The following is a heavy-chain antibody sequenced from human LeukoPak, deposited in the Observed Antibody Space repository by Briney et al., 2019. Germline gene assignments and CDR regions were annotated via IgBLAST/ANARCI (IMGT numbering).Heavy chain of an antibody. CDR3: ARAPYCSSTSCYFYYIYYMDV. CDR1: GYSISSGNY. D-gene: IGHD2-2*01. CDR2: IYHSRST. V-gene: IGHV4-38-2*02. J-gene: IGHJ6*03. Sequence: PSETLSLTCTVSGYSISSGNYWGWIRQPPGKGLEWTGSIYHSRSTYYNPSFKSRVTISVDSAKNQFSLTLSSLTAADTAVYYCARAPYCSSTSCYFYYIYYMDVWGKGTMVTVSS.